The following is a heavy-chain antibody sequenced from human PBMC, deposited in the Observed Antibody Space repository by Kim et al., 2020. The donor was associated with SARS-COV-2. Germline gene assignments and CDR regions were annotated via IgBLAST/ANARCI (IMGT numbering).Heavy chain of an antibody. V-gene: IGHV3-11*06. J-gene: IGHJ3*02. Sequence: GGSLRLSCAASGFTFSDYYMSWIRQAPGKGLEWVSYISSSSSYTNYADSVKGRFTISRDNAKNSLYLQMNSLRAEDTAVYYCARSLVPVLWFSPGAFDIWGQGTMVTVSS. CDR2: ISSSSSYT. D-gene: IGHD3-10*01. CDR3: ARSLVPVLWFSPGAFDI. CDR1: GFTFSDYY.